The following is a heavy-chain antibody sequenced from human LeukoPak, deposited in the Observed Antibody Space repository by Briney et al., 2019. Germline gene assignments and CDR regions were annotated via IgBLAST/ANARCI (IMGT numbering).Heavy chain of an antibody. CDR1: GGSITGSSYY. V-gene: IGHV4-39*01. J-gene: IGHJ4*02. Sequence: SETLSLTCTISGGSITGSSYYWGWIRQSPGKGLEWIGNIYYSGSTYYNSSLKSRVTISIDTSKNHFSLKLNSVTAADTAVYYCARQGYSSGWFFFDYWGQGTLVTVSS. CDR3: ARQGYSSGWFFFDY. CDR2: IYYSGST. D-gene: IGHD6-19*01.